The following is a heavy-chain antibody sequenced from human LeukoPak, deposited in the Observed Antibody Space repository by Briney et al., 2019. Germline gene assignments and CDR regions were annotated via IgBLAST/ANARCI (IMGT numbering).Heavy chain of an antibody. D-gene: IGHD3-22*01. CDR2: IYHSVST. V-gene: IGHV4-30-2*01. CDR3: ARGGYYYDSSGYPYYFDY. CDR1: GGSISSGRYS. J-gene: IGHJ4*02. Sequence: SQTLSLTCAVSGGSISSGRYSWSWIRQPPGKGQERLGHIYHSVSTYYNPSLKSCVTIFVDRTKHQFSLQQSSVTAADTAVYYCARGGYYYDSSGYPYYFDYWGQGTLVTVSS.